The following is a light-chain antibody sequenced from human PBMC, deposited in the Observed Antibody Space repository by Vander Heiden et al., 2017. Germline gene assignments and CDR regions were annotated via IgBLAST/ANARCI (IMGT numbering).Light chain of an antibody. Sequence: GDRVTLTCRASQNISRHSNGYQQKPGEVPKLLISAASSLQSVVPSRFSGTGSGTAFTPIISALLPDDFATYYCQQRESRFPYSFGQGTKVEIE. V-gene: IGKV1-39*01. CDR2: AAS. J-gene: IGKJ2*03. CDR1: QNISRH. CDR3: QQRESRFPYS.